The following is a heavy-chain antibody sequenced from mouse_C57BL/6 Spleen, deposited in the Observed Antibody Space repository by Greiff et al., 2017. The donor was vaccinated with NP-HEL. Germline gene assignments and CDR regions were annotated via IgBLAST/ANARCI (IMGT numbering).Heavy chain of an antibody. D-gene: IGHD3-1*01. J-gene: IGHJ4*01. V-gene: IGHV1-15*01. CDR3: TRWVDDLGAMDY. CDR1: GYTFTDYE. Sequence: VQLQQSGAELVRPGASVTLSCKASGYTFTDYEMHWVKQTPVHGLEWIGALDPETGGTAYHQKFKGKAILTADKSSSTAYMELRSLTSEDSAVYYCTRWVDDLGAMDYWGQGTSVTVSS. CDR2: LDPETGGT.